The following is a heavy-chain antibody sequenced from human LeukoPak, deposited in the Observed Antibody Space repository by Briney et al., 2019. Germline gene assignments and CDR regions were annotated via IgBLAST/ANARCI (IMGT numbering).Heavy chain of an antibody. CDR2: INSDGSVT. CDR3: ARGSGYGVFDS. CDR1: GFTFSSYW. Sequence: GGSLRLSCAASGFTFSSYWMHWVRQAPGKGLVWVSDINSDGSVTAHADSVKGRFTISRDNAKNTLYLQMNSLRAEDTAVYYCARGSGYGVFDSWGQGTLVTVSS. D-gene: IGHD5-12*01. J-gene: IGHJ4*02. V-gene: IGHV3-74*01.